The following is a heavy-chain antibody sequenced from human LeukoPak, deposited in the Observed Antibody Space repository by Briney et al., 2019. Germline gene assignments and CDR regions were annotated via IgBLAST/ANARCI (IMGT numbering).Heavy chain of an antibody. J-gene: IGHJ4*02. D-gene: IGHD3-22*01. Sequence: AGGSLRLSCAASGFTFSSYAMSWVRQAPGKGLEWVSSISGSGGHTYYADSVKGRFTISRDNSKNTLYLQMNSLRAEDTAVYYCATRYYYDSSGYYGSLDYWGQGTLVTVSS. V-gene: IGHV3-23*01. CDR1: GFTFSSYA. CDR2: ISGSGGHT. CDR3: ATRYYYDSSGYYGSLDY.